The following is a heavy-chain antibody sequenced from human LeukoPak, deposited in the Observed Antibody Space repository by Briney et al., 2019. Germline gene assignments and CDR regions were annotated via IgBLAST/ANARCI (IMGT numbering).Heavy chain of an antibody. D-gene: IGHD3-16*01. V-gene: IGHV3-21*01. CDR3: ARDVTLGNFDY. J-gene: IGHJ4*02. CDR2: ISSSSSYI. Sequence: PGGSLRLSCAASGFTFSSYSMNWVRQAPGKGLEWVSSISSSSSYIYYADSVKGRFTISRDSAKDSLYLQMNSLRAEDTAVYYCARDVTLGNFDYWGQGILVIVSS. CDR1: GFTFSSYS.